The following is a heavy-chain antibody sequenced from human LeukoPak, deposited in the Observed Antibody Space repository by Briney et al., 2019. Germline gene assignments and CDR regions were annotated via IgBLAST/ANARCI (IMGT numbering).Heavy chain of an antibody. V-gene: IGHV1-46*01. CDR3: ARDLSESNYYSSGTYAD. CDR1: GGTFTKYY. Sequence: ASVKVSCKASGGTFTKYYMHWVRQAPGQGLEWMGMINPSGGGTKYTQKFQGRVTMTRDTSTSTVYMELTSLRSEDTAVYYCARDLSESNYYSSGTYADWGQGTLVTVSS. D-gene: IGHD3-10*01. CDR2: INPSGGGT. J-gene: IGHJ4*02.